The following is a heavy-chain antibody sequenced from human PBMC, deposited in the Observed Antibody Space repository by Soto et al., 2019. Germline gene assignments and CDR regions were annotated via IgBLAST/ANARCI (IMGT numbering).Heavy chain of an antibody. V-gene: IGHV1-69*13. Sequence: SVEVSCKASGGTFSSYSISWVLQAPGQGLEWMGGIIPIFGTANYAQKFQGRVTITADESTSTAYMELSSLRSEDTAVYYCARVLLLTGDQGYFDLWGRGTLVTVSS. CDR2: IIPIFGTA. CDR1: GGTFSSYS. D-gene: IGHD7-27*01. J-gene: IGHJ2*01. CDR3: ARVLLLTGDQGYFDL.